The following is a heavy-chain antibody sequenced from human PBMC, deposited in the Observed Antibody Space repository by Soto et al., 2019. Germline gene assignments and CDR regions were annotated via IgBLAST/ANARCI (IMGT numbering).Heavy chain of an antibody. V-gene: IGHV3-20*01. CDR2: INWNGGST. CDR1: GFTFDDYG. D-gene: IGHD2-15*01. Sequence: GGSLRLSCAASGFTFDDYGMSWVRQAPGKGLEWVSGINWNGGSTGYADSVKGRFTISRDNAKNSLYLQMNSLRAEDTALYHCARDRVRCSGGSCYFFENPSPGWFDPWGQGTLVTVSS. CDR3: ARDRVRCSGGSCYFFENPSPGWFDP. J-gene: IGHJ5*02.